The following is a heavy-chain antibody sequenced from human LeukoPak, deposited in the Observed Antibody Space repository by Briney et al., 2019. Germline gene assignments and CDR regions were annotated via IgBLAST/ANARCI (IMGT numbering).Heavy chain of an antibody. J-gene: IGHJ4*02. V-gene: IGHV1-69*05. CDR2: IIPIFGTA. Sequence: ASVKVSCKASGGTFSSYAISWVRQAPGQGLERMGRIIPIFGTANYAQKFQGRVTITTDESTSTAYMELSSLRSEDTAVYYSARGTLTGRDCYSLDYWDQGTVVTVPS. CDR1: GGTFSSYA. CDR3: ARGTLTGRDCYSLDY. D-gene: IGHD2-21*02.